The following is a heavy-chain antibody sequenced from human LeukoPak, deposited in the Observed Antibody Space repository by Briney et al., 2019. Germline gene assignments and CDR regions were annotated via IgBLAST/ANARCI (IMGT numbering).Heavy chain of an antibody. CDR2: IYYSGST. J-gene: IGHJ5*02. V-gene: IGHV4-59*08. CDR1: GGSISSYY. D-gene: IGHD3-10*01. CDR3: ARQVDYGSGSYYWFDP. Sequence: PSGTLSLTCTVSGGSISSYYWSWIRQPPGKGLEWIGYIYYSGSTNYNPSLKSRVTISVDTSKNQFSLKLSSVTAADTAVYYCARQVDYGSGSYYWFDPWGQGTLVTVSS.